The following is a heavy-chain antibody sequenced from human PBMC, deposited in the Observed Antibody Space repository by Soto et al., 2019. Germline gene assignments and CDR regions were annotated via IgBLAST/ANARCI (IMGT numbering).Heavy chain of an antibody. CDR1: GYTFTTYG. D-gene: IGHD1-20*01. CDR2: ISAYNGNT. J-gene: IGHJ1*01. Sequence: QVQLVQSGAEVKKPGASVKVSCKASGYTFTTYGISWVRQAPGQGLEWMGWISAYNGNTNCAQKLQDRVTMTTDTSTSTAFMELRSLISDDTAVYYCARAAQNIAGTRYFQHWGQGTLVTVSS. CDR3: ARAAQNIAGTRYFQH. V-gene: IGHV1-18*01.